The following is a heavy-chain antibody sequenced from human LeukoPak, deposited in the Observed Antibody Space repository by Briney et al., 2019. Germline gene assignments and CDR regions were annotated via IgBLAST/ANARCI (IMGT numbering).Heavy chain of an antibody. Sequence: SETLSLTCTVSGGSISSYYWSWIRQPPGKGLEWIGYIYYSGSTNYNPSLKSRVTISVDTSKSQFSLKLSSVTAADTAVYYCARQNDFWSGYSARTYFDYWGQGTLVTVSS. CDR2: IYYSGST. CDR3: ARQNDFWSGYSARTYFDY. J-gene: IGHJ4*02. D-gene: IGHD3-3*01. CDR1: GGSISSYY. V-gene: IGHV4-59*08.